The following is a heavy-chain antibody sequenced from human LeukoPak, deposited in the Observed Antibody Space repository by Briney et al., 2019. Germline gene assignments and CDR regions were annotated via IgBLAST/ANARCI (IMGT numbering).Heavy chain of an antibody. Sequence: SETLSLTCTVSGSSISSSSNYWGWIRQPPGKGLEWIGSMYYSGYTYYNPSLKSRVTISVDTSKNHFSLKLSSVTAADTAVYYCARHIPASRYCSTTGCYSADYWGQGTLVTVSS. CDR2: MYYSGYT. CDR3: ARHIPASRYCSTTGCYSADY. CDR1: GSSISSSSNY. V-gene: IGHV4-39*01. D-gene: IGHD2-2*01. J-gene: IGHJ4*02.